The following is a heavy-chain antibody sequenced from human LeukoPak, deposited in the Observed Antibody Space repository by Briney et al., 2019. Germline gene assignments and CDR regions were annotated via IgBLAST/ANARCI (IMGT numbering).Heavy chain of an antibody. V-gene: IGHV3-23*01. J-gene: IGHJ4*02. CDR3: AKAVRSIVTRGAYFDS. D-gene: IGHD1-26*01. Sequence: GGSLRLSCAASGFTFSNYAMSWVRQAPGKGLEWVSSLSGGGDSRYYADSVMGRFTISRDNSKNTLYLQMNSLRAEDTAVYYCAKAVRSIVTRGAYFDSCGQGTLVTVSS. CDR1: GFTFSNYA. CDR2: LSGGGDSR.